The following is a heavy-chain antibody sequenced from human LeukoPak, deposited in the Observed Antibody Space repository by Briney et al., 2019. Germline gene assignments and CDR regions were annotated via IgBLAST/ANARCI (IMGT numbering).Heavy chain of an antibody. Sequence: GGSLRLSCAASGFTLSSYAMSWVRQAPGKGLEWVSAISGSGGSTYYADSVKGRFTISRGNSKNTLYLQMNSLRAEDTAVYYCAKSIAARHFDYWGQGTLVTVSS. CDR2: ISGSGGST. V-gene: IGHV3-23*01. J-gene: IGHJ4*02. D-gene: IGHD6-6*01. CDR3: AKSIAARHFDY. CDR1: GFTLSSYA.